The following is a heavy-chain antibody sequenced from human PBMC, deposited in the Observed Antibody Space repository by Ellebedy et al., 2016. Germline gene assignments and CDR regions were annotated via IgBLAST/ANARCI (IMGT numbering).Heavy chain of an antibody. CDR3: ARGTVPAATLYYFDY. Sequence: SETLSLTXTVSGGSISSYYWSWIRQPPGKGLEWIGYIYYSGSTNYNPSLKSRVTISVDTSKNQFSLKLSSVTAADTAVYYCARGTVPAATLYYFDYWGQGTLVTVSS. CDR2: IYYSGST. CDR1: GGSISSYY. V-gene: IGHV4-59*01. D-gene: IGHD2-2*01. J-gene: IGHJ4*02.